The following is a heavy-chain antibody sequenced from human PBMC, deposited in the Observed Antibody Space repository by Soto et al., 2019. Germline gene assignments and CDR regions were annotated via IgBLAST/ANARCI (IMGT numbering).Heavy chain of an antibody. V-gene: IGHV4-39*01. CDR1: GGSISSDSYY. J-gene: IGHJ4*02. CDR2: ISYSGST. CDR3: ARLVAYYSGSASYYHSPFDY. D-gene: IGHD3-10*01. Sequence: SETLSLTCTVSGGSISSDSYYWGWIRQSPEKGLEWIASISYSGSTYYNPTLKSRLIISVDTSNSQFSLKLSCVTAADTALFYSARLVAYYSGSASYYHSPFDYWGQRTLVTV.